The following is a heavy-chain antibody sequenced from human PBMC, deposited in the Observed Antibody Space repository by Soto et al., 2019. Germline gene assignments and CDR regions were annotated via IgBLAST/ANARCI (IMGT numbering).Heavy chain of an antibody. J-gene: IGHJ4*02. CDR1: GFTFSSYE. V-gene: IGHV3-48*03. CDR2: ISSAGTVI. CDR3: AKALLD. Sequence: QPGGSLRLSCAASGFTFSSYEMNWVRQAPGQGLEWLSHISSAGTVIYYADSVKGRFTVSRDNAKNSLYLQMNSLRGDDTGVYYCAKALLDWGPGTVVTVSS.